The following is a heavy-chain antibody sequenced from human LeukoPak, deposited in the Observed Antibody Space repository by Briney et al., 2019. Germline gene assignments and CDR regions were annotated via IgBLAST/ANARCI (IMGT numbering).Heavy chain of an antibody. V-gene: IGHV3-23*01. CDR3: AKGAYDYIEMGYIDY. Sequence: GGSLRLSCAASGFTFSSYDMNWVRQAPGKGLEWVSGISGRGSSTWYGDSVKGRFHISRDKSKNTLYLHLNSLRAEDTALYYCAKGAYDYIEMGYIDYWGQGTLVTVSS. CDR2: ISGRGSST. CDR1: GFTFSSYD. J-gene: IGHJ4*02. D-gene: IGHD5-12*01.